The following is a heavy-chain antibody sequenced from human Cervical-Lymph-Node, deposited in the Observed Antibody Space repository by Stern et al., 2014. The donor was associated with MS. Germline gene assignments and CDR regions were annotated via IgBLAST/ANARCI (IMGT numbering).Heavy chain of an antibody. CDR1: GFTFSSYA. D-gene: IGHD6-19*01. V-gene: IGHV3-30-3*01. J-gene: IGHJ1*01. Sequence: VQLVESGGGVVQPGRSLRLSCAASGFTFSSYAMHWVRQAPGKGLEWVAVISYDGSNKYYADSVKGRFTISRDKSKNTLYLQMNSLRAEDTAVYYCARDNGNSSGWSFYFQHWGQGTLVTVSS. CDR2: ISYDGSNK. CDR3: ARDNGNSSGWSFYFQH.